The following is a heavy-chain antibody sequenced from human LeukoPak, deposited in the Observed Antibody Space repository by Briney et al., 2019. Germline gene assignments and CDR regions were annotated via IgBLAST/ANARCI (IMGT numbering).Heavy chain of an antibody. V-gene: IGHV3-23*01. CDR3: AKTYYDSSLDY. Sequence: GGSLRLSCAASGFTFSNYAMSWVRQAPGKGLEWVSLISSNGVGTHYADSVKGRFTTSRDNSKNTLYLQMNSLRAEDTAVYYCAKTYYDSSLDYWGQGTLVTVSS. J-gene: IGHJ4*02. CDR1: GFTFSNYA. D-gene: IGHD3-22*01. CDR2: ISSNGVGT.